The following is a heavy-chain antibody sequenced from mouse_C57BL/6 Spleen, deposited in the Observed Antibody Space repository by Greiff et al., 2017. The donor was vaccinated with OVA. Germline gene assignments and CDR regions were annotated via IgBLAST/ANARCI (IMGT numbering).Heavy chain of an antibody. CDR3: TREGDGYDAMDY. CDR2: ISSGGDYI. J-gene: IGHJ4*01. Sequence: EVKLMESGEGLVKPGGSLKLSCAASGFTFSSYAMSWVRQTPEKRLEWVAYISSGGDYIYYADTVKGRFTISRDNARNTLYLQMSSLKSEDTAMYYCTREGDGYDAMDYWGQGTSVTVSS. CDR1: GFTFSSYA. D-gene: IGHD2-3*01. V-gene: IGHV5-9-1*02.